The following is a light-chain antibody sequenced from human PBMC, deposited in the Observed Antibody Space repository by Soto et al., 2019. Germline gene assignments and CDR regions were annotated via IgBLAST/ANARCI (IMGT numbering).Light chain of an antibody. CDR3: QQRSNWVT. V-gene: IGKV3-11*01. J-gene: IGKJ3*01. CDR2: DAS. CDR1: QSVSSY. Sequence: EIVLTQSPATLSLSPGERATLSCRASQSVSSYLAWYQQKPGQAPRLLLYDASNRATGIPARFSGSGSGTDFTLTISSLEPEDFAVYYCQQRSNWVTFGTGTKVDIK.